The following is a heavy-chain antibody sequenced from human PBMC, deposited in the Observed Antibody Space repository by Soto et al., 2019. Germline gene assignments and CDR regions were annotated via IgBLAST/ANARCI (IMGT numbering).Heavy chain of an antibody. CDR2: IDPTDSYT. Sequence: GESLKISCKGSGYSFSAYCLTWVRHMPGKGLEWMAQIDPTDSYTKYSPSFQGHVTISVDKSISTAYLQWSSLKASDTAMYYCARLPHEGNWSPLYYFDYWGQGTPVTASS. V-gene: IGHV5-10-1*01. D-gene: IGHD1-20*01. J-gene: IGHJ4*02. CDR1: GYSFSAYC. CDR3: ARLPHEGNWSPLYYFDY.